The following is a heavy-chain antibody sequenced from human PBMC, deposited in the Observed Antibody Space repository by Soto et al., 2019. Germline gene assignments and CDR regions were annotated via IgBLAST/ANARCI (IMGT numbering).Heavy chain of an antibody. CDR3: AKSSSGWFSEDYFDY. CDR1: GFTFSSYG. CDR2: ISYDGSNK. Sequence: QVQLVESGGGVVQPGRSLRLSCAASGFTFSSYGMHWVRQAPGKGLEWVAVISYDGSNKYYADSVKGRFTISRDNSKNTLFLQMNSLRAEDTAVYYCAKSSSGWFSEDYFDYWGQGTLVTVSS. V-gene: IGHV3-30*18. J-gene: IGHJ4*02. D-gene: IGHD6-19*01.